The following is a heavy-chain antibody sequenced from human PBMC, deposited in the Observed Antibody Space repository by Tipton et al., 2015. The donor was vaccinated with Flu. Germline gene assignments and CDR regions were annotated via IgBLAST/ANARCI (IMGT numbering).Heavy chain of an antibody. CDR1: GESFSGFY. V-gene: IGHV4-34*01. Sequence: TLSLTCAVYGESFSGFYWSWIRQPPGKGLEWIGCISHSGRTNYNPSLKSRVTVSVDTSKNQFSLKVTSVTAADTAVYYCARGLYGSGSHQRRYFDSWGQGTLVTVSS. CDR2: ISHSGRT. J-gene: IGHJ4*02. D-gene: IGHD3-10*01. CDR3: ARGLYGSGSHQRRYFDS.